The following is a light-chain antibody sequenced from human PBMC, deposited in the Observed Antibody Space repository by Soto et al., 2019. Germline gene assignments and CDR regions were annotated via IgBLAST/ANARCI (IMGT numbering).Light chain of an antibody. CDR1: QSISSY. V-gene: IGKV1-9*01. Sequence: DIQLTQSPSFLSASVGDRVTITGRASQSISSYFAWYQQKPGKAPKLLIYAASTLQSGVPSRFSGSASGTEFTLTISSLQPEDFATYYCQQLNSYRLTFGGGTKVEIK. CDR3: QQLNSYRLT. J-gene: IGKJ4*01. CDR2: AAS.